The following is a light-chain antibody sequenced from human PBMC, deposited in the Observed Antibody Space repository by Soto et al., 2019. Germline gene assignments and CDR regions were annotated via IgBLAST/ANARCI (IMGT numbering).Light chain of an antibody. CDR2: DVS. J-gene: IGLJ2*01. CDR3: SSYTSSSTLV. CDR1: SSDGGGYNY. V-gene: IGLV2-14*01. Sequence: QSALTQPASVSGSPGQSITISCTGTSSDGGGYNYVSWYQQHPGKAPKLMIYDVSNRPSGVSNRFSGSKSGNTASLTISGLQAEDEADYYCSSYTSSSTLVFGGGTKRTVL.